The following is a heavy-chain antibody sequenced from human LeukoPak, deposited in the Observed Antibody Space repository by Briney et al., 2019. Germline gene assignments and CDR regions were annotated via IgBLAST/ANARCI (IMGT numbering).Heavy chain of an antibody. CDR1: GFAFSSYG. CDR3: AREAGSADH. Sequence: GGSLRLSCSASGFAFSSYGMNWVRQAPGKGLEWVSYISASSGTIFYADSVKGRFTVSRDNAKNSLYLQMDSLRAEDTGVYYCAREAGSADHWGQGTLVTVSS. D-gene: IGHD6-25*01. V-gene: IGHV3-48*01. J-gene: IGHJ4*02. CDR2: ISASSGTI.